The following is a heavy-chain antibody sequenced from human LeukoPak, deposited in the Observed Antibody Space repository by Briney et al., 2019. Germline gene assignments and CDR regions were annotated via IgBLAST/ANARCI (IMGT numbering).Heavy chain of an antibody. CDR2: INPNSGGT. CDR1: GYSFTVYY. D-gene: IGHD6-19*01. CDR3: ARDRQWLPGV. V-gene: IGHV1-2*02. J-gene: IGHJ4*02. Sequence: ASVKVSCKASGYSFTVYYMHWVRQAPGQGLEWMGWINPNSGGTNYAQKFQGRVTMTRATSISTAYMELSRLLPDDTAVYYYARDRQWLPGVWGQGTLVTVSS.